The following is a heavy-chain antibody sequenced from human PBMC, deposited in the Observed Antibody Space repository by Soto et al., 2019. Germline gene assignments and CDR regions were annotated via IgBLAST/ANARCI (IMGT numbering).Heavy chain of an antibody. J-gene: IGHJ5*02. V-gene: IGHV1-18*01. D-gene: IGHD6-19*01. Sequence: VASVKVSCKASGYTFTSYGISWVRQAPGQGLEWMGWISAYNGNTNYAQKLQGRVTMTADTSTSTAYMELRSLRSDDTAVYYCARGATRDGYSSGWCGGNWFDPWGQGTLVTVSS. CDR1: GYTFTSYG. CDR2: ISAYNGNT. CDR3: ARGATRDGYSSGWCGGNWFDP.